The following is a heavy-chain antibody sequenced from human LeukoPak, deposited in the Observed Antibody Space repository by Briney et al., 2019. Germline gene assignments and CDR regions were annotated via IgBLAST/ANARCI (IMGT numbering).Heavy chain of an antibody. CDR3: ARDPMDDSSGYNTFDY. V-gene: IGHV1-69*05. CDR2: IIPIFGTA. D-gene: IGHD3-22*01. J-gene: IGHJ4*02. CDR1: GGTFSSYA. Sequence: ASVKVSCKASGGTFSSYAISWVRQAPGQGLEWMGGIIPIFGTANYAQKLQGRVTMTTDTSTSTAYMELRSLRSDDTAVYYCARDPMDDSSGYNTFDYWGQGTLVTVSS.